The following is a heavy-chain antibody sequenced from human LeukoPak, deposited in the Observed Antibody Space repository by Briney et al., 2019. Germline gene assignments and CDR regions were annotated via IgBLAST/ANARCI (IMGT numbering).Heavy chain of an antibody. CDR3: ARSTVTGRYFDY. V-gene: IGHV4-61*02. J-gene: IGHJ4*02. D-gene: IGHD4-17*01. Sequence: PSQTLSLTCAVSGDSISSGSSYWSWIRQPAGKGLEWIGRLYTSGSTNYNPSLRSRVTISVDTSKNQFSPNLSSVTAADTAVYYCARSTVTGRYFDYWGQGTLVTVSS. CDR1: GDSISSGSSY. CDR2: LYTSGST.